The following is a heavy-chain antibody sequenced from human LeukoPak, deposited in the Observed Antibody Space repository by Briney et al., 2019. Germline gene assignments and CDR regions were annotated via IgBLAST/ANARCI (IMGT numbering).Heavy chain of an antibody. Sequence: GGSLRLSCAASGFTFSGYWMSWVRQAPGKGLEWVANIKQDGSEKYYVDSVKGRFTISRDNAKNSLYLQMNSLRAEDTAVYYCARETYCSSTSCYEGGWFDPWGQGTLVTVSS. CDR3: ARETYCSSTSCYEGGWFDP. J-gene: IGHJ5*02. CDR1: GFTFSGYW. D-gene: IGHD2-2*01. CDR2: IKQDGSEK. V-gene: IGHV3-7*01.